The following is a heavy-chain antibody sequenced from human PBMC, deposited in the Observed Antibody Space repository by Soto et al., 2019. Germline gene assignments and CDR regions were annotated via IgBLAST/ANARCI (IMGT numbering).Heavy chain of an antibody. CDR2: IYYSGST. Sequence: QVQLQESGPGLVKPSETLSLTCTVSGGSISSYYWSWIRQPPGKGLEWIGYIYYSGSTNYNPSLNSRVTISVDTSKNQFSLKLSSVTAADTAVYYCASLSSGWYYFDYWGQGTLVTVSS. CDR1: GGSISSYY. V-gene: IGHV4-59*08. D-gene: IGHD6-19*01. J-gene: IGHJ4*02. CDR3: ASLSSGWYYFDY.